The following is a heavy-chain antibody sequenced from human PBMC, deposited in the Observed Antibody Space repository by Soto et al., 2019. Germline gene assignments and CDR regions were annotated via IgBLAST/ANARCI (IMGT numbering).Heavy chain of an antibody. CDR3: AHSALGYGSGTYLFDL. CDR1: GFSLSTSGVG. Sequence: QITLKESGPTLVKPTQTLTLTCTFSGFSLSTSGVGVGWIRQPPGKALEWLALIYWNDDKRYSPSLKSRLTITTDTSKNPVVLTTPSMDPVDTATYYRAHSALGYGSGTYLFDLWGQGSLVTVSS. D-gene: IGHD3-10*01. J-gene: IGHJ4*02. V-gene: IGHV2-5*01. CDR2: IYWNDDK.